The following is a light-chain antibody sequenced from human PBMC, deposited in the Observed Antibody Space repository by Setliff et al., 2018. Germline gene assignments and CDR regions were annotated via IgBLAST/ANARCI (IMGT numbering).Light chain of an antibody. CDR2: EVN. V-gene: IGLV2-14*01. CDR3: ASYTRTDLYV. J-gene: IGLJ1*01. Sequence: QSALTQPASVSGSPGQSITISCTGSTSDINYYHFVSWYQQHPDTAPKLLIYEVNIRPSGVSSRFSGSQSGNTASLTISGLQAEDEADYYCASYTRTDLYVFGTGTKVTV. CDR1: TSDINYYHF.